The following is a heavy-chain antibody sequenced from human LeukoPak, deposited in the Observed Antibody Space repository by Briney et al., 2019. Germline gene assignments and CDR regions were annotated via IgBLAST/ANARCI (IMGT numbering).Heavy chain of an antibody. V-gene: IGHV3-30-3*01. Sequence: GGSLRLSCAASEFTFSNYAMHWVRQAPGKGLEWVALISYDGSNKYYADSVKGRFTISRDNSKNTLYLQMNSLKTEDTAVYYCTTSPHDYGDFSFDYWGQGTLVTVSS. J-gene: IGHJ4*02. CDR2: ISYDGSNK. CDR1: EFTFSNYA. D-gene: IGHD4-17*01. CDR3: TTSPHDYGDFSFDY.